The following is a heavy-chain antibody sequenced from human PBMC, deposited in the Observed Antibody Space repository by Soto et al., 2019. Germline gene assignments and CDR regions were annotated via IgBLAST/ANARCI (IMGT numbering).Heavy chain of an antibody. D-gene: IGHD3-10*01. CDR3: ARDQGFGELLADPFDY. J-gene: IGHJ4*02. CDR2: TYYRSKWYN. Sequence: SQTLSLTCAISGDSVSSNSAAWNWIRQSPSRGLEWLGRTYYRSKWYNDYAVSVKSRITINPDTSKNQFSLQLNSVTPEDTAVDYCARDQGFGELLADPFDYWGQGTLVTVSS. V-gene: IGHV6-1*01. CDR1: GDSVSSNSAA.